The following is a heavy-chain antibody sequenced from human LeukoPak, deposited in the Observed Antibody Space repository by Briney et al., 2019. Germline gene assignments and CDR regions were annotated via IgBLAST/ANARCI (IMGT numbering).Heavy chain of an antibody. CDR3: ARDPDPPYCDGDCYSLDYFDY. CDR1: GGPISSYY. Sequence: SETLSLTCTVSGGPISSYYWSWIRQPPGKGLEWIGYIYYSWSTNYNPSLKSRVTISVDTSKNQFSLKLSSVTAADTAVYYFARDPDPPYCDGDCYSLDYFDYWGQGTLVTVSS. J-gene: IGHJ4*02. CDR2: IYYSWST. V-gene: IGHV4-59*01. D-gene: IGHD2-21*02.